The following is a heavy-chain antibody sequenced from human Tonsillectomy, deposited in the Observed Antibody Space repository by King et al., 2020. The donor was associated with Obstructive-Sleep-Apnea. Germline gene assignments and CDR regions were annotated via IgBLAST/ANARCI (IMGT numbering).Heavy chain of an antibody. CDR3: VREFSGSRYFDY. J-gene: IGHJ4*02. CDR1: GFTFSSYW. V-gene: IGHV3-74*01. D-gene: IGHD2/OR15-2a*01. CDR2: INSDGRIT. Sequence: VQLVESGGGLVQPGGSLRLSCAASGFTFSSYWMHWVRQAPGKGLVWVSRINSDGRITNDADSVKGRFAISRDNANSTRYLQMNSLRTEDTAVYYCVREFSGSRYFDYWGQGTLVTVSS.